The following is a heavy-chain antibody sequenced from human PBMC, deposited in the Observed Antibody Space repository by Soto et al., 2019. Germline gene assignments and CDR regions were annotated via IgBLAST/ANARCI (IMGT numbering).Heavy chain of an antibody. CDR1: GFSLSTSGVG. V-gene: IGHV2-5*01. D-gene: IGHD3-22*01. CDR3: AHRFDSSGYLSWFDP. J-gene: IGHJ5*02. CDR2: IYWNDDK. Sequence: QITLKESGPTLVKPTQTLTLTCTFSGFSLSTSGVGVGWIRQPPGKALEWLALIYWNDDKRYSPSLKSRLTINKDTSKNQVVLTMTNMDPVDTATYYCAHRFDSSGYLSWFDPWGQGTLVTVSS.